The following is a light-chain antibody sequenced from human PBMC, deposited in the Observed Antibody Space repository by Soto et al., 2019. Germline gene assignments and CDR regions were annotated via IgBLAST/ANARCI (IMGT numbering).Light chain of an antibody. CDR2: GAS. V-gene: IGKV3-15*01. CDR1: LNVATN. J-gene: IGKJ1*01. CDR3: HTYNTGLRT. Sequence: TVMTQSPATLSMSPGDRAALSCRASLNVATNMAWYQQKPGQAPRLLIYGASIRATGVPARFTGSGSGTEFTLTINNLQSEDFAVDYCHTYNTGLRTFGRGTRVEV.